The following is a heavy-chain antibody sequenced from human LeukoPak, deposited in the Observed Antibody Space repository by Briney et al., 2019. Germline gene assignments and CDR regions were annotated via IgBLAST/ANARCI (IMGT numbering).Heavy chain of an antibody. Sequence: GGSLRLSCAASGFTFSSYAMSWVRQAPGKGLEWVSAISGSGGSTYYADSVKGRFTISRDNSNNTLSLQMNSLRAEDTAVYYCARYRAAAATSALDYWGQGTLVTVSS. CDR2: ISGSGGST. CDR1: GFTFSSYA. J-gene: IGHJ4*02. V-gene: IGHV3-23*01. CDR3: ARYRAAAATSALDY. D-gene: IGHD6-13*01.